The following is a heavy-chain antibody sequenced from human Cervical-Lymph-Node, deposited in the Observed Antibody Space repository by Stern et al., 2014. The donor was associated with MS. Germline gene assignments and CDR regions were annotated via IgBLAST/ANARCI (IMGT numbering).Heavy chain of an antibody. CDR2: IYPGDSDT. D-gene: IGHD3-22*01. CDR3: ARRSQLVRWRAYYYDSSLDY. V-gene: IGHV5-51*01. J-gene: IGHJ4*02. CDR1: GYSFTSYW. Sequence: EVQLVQSGAEVKKPGESLKISCKGSGYSFTSYWIGWVRRMPGKGLEWMGIIYPGDSDTRYSPSFQGQVTISADKSISTAYLQWSSLKASDTAMYYCARRSQLVRWRAYYYDSSLDYWGQGTLVTVSS.